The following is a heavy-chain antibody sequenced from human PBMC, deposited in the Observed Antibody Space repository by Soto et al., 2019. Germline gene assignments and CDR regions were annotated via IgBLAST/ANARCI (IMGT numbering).Heavy chain of an antibody. Sequence: PSETLSLTCTVSGGSISSYYWRWIRQPPGKGLEWIGYIYYSGSTNYTPSLKSRVTISVDTSKNQFSLKLSSVTAADTAVYYCARDSVSYSSGWYFGYGRDVWGQGTTVTVSS. CDR2: IYYSGST. CDR1: GGSISSYY. V-gene: IGHV4-59*01. CDR3: ARDSVSYSSGWYFGYGRDV. J-gene: IGHJ6*02. D-gene: IGHD6-19*01.